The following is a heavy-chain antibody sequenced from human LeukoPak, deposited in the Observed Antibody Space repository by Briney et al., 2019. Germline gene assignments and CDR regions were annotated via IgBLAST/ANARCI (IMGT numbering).Heavy chain of an antibody. CDR3: ASGSSQPSNSCGDYYYCYGMDV. CDR1: GYTFSSYG. V-gene: IGHV1-18*01. CDR2: ISAYNGNT. D-gene: IGHD2-2*01. Sequence: GASVKVSCKASGYTFSSYGIDWVRQAPGQGLEWMGWISAYNGNTNYAQHLQGRVTMTTDTSTSTAYMELRSLRSDDTAVYYCASGSSQPSNSCGDYYYCYGMDVWGQGTTVTVSS. J-gene: IGHJ6*02.